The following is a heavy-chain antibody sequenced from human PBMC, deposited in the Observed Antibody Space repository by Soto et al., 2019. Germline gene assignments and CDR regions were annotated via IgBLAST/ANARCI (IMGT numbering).Heavy chain of an antibody. Sequence: PSETLSITCTVSGGSIISGGYYWSWIRQHPGKGLEWIGYIYYSGSTYYNPSLKSRVTISVDTSKNQFSLKLSSVTAADTAVYYCARDRYCSSTSCYRGGMDVWGQGTTVTVSS. CDR2: IYYSGST. CDR1: GGSIISGGYY. D-gene: IGHD2-2*01. CDR3: ARDRYCSSTSCYRGGMDV. J-gene: IGHJ6*02. V-gene: IGHV4-31*03.